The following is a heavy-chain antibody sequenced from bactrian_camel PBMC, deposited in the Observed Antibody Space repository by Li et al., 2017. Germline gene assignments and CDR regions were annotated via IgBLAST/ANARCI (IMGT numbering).Heavy chain of an antibody. CDR2: INNGGTT. V-gene: IGHV3S9*01. CDR1: GFGDSTYS. J-gene: IGHJ7*01. D-gene: IGHD2*01. Sequence: QVQLVESGGDSVQPGGSLTLSCAASGFGDSTYSMGWFRQVPGKGLEWVPTINNGGTTYYADSVTGRFSISRDNAKNTVYLQMNSLKPEDSAVYYCVSGGGTWYSGYAMDYWGKGTQVTVS.